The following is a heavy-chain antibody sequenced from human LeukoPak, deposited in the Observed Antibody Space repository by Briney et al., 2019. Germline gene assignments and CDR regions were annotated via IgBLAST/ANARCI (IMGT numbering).Heavy chain of an antibody. Sequence: SETLSLTCTVSGGSNSSYYWSWIRQPPGKGLEWIGYIYYSGSTNYNPSLKSRVTISLDTSKNQFSLKLSSVTAADTAVYYCARVVQLTPPPSYYYYYYMDVWGKGTTVTVSS. CDR2: IYYSGST. CDR3: ARVVQLTPPPSYYYYYYMDV. D-gene: IGHD6-6*01. J-gene: IGHJ6*03. CDR1: GGSNSSYY. V-gene: IGHV4-59*01.